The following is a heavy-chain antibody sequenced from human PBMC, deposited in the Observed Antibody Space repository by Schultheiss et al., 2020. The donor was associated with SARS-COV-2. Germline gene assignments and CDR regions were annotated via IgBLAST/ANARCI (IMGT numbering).Heavy chain of an antibody. CDR1: GGSISSYY. J-gene: IGHJ4*02. V-gene: IGHV4-59*08. CDR3: ARQSMVAAGYGY. CDR2: IYYSGST. D-gene: IGHD2-15*01. Sequence: SETLSLTCTVSGGSISSYYWSWIRQPPGKGLEWIGYIYYSGSTNYNPSLKSRVTISVDTSKNQFSLKLSSVTAADTAVYYCARQSMVAAGYGYWGQGTLVTVSS.